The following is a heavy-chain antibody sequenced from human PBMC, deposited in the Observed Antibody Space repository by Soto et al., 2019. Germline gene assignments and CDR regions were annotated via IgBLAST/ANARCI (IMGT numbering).Heavy chain of an antibody. J-gene: IGHJ4*02. Sequence: PSVKVSCKASGGTFSSDAISWVRQAPGQGLEWMGGVIPIFGTANYAQKFQGRVTITADKSTSTAYMELSSLRSEDTAVYYCARPRGDYQSFDYWGQGTLVTVSS. CDR3: ARPRGDYQSFDY. V-gene: IGHV1-69*06. CDR2: VIPIFGTA. D-gene: IGHD4-17*01. CDR1: GGTFSSDA.